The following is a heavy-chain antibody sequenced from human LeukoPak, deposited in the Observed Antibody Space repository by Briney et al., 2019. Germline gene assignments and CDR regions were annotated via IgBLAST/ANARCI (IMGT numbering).Heavy chain of an antibody. CDR1: GFTFTSYA. CDR3: AKERCSGGSCYSGYFDS. D-gene: IGHD2-15*01. J-gene: IGHJ4*02. Sequence: PGGSLRLACAASGFTFTSYAMSWVRQAPGKGLGWVFASRGSRGRTSYADSVTGRSTISRDNSKNTLYLQMNSLRAEDTAVYYSAKERCSGGSCYSGYFDSWGQGTLVTVSS. CDR2: SRGSRGRT. V-gene: IGHV3-23*01.